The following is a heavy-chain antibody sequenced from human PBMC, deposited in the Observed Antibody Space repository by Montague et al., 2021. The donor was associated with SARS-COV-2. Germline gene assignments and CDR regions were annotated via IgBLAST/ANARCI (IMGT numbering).Heavy chain of an antibody. CDR3: VRVLDSRVRDY. D-gene: IGHD3/OR15-3a*01. Sequence: SETLSLTCPVSGYSISSGYYWGWIRQPPGKGLEWVGRISYIGKTYYSPSLKSRLTISLDSSKNQFSLQARSVTAADTAVYYCVRVLDSRVRDYWGQGTLVTVSS. V-gene: IGHV4-38-2*02. J-gene: IGHJ4*02. CDR1: GYSISSGYY. CDR2: ISYIGKT.